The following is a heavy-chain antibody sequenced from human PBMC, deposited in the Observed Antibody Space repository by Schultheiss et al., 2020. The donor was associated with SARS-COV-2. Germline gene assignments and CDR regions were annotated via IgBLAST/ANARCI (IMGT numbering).Heavy chain of an antibody. J-gene: IGHJ6*02. CDR3: ARGGYSYGYPYYYYYGMDV. CDR1: GGSISSGGYY. CDR2: IYYSGST. V-gene: IGHV4-31*03. D-gene: IGHD5-18*01. Sequence: SETLSLTCTVSGGSISSGGYYWSWIRQHPGKGLEWIGYIYYSGSTYYNPSLKSRVTISVDTSKNQFSLKLSSVTAADTAVYYCARGGYSYGYPYYYYYGMDVWGQGTTVTVSS.